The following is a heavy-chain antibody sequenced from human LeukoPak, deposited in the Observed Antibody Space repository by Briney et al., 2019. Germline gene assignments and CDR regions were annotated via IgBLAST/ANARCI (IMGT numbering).Heavy chain of an antibody. D-gene: IGHD3-3*01. Sequence: GGSLRLSCVASGFTFSSYGMHWVRQAPGRGLDWVAFIWYDGSNKYYADSVKGRFTISRDNSKNTLYLQMNSLRAEDTAVYYCAKDLNDFWSGYSYGNNWFDPWGQGTLVTVSS. CDR3: AKDLNDFWSGYSYGNNWFDP. J-gene: IGHJ5*02. CDR2: IWYDGSNK. V-gene: IGHV3-30*02. CDR1: GFTFSSYG.